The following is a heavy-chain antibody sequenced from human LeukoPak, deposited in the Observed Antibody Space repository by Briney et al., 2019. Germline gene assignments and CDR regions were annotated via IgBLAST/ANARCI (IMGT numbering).Heavy chain of an antibody. V-gene: IGHV4-59*08. CDR1: GGSFSGYY. CDR3: ARQGELAIDY. CDR2: IYNTGRT. D-gene: IGHD1-26*01. Sequence: SETLSLTCAVSGGSFSGYYWSWIRQSPGKGLEWIGFIYNTGRTNYNPSLQSRVTMSIDTSKNQFSLKLSSVTAADTAVYYCARQGELAIDYWGQGTLVTVSS. J-gene: IGHJ4*02.